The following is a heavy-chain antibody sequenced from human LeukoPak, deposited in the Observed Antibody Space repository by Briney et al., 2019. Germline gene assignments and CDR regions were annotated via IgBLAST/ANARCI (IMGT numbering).Heavy chain of an antibody. CDR2: INPNSGGT. CDR3: ARAAHLVVSNYDY. Sequence: ASVKVSCKASGYTFTGYYMHWVRQAPGQGLEWMGWINPNSGGTNYAQKFQGRVTMTRDTSISTAYMELSRLRSDDTAVYYCARAAHLVVSNYDYWGQGTLVTVSS. J-gene: IGHJ4*02. CDR1: GYTFTGYY. V-gene: IGHV1-2*02. D-gene: IGHD2-8*02.